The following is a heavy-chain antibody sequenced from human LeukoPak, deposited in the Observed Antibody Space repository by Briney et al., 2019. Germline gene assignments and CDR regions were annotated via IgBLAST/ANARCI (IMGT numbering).Heavy chain of an antibody. Sequence: SETLSLTCTVSGGSISSYYWSWIRQPPGKGLEWIGYIYYSGSTNYNPSLKSRVTISVDTSKNQFSLKLSSVTAADTAVYYCARVTKRGGLDYWGQGTLATVSS. CDR1: GGSISSYY. CDR3: ARVTKRGGLDY. CDR2: IYYSGST. J-gene: IGHJ4*02. V-gene: IGHV4-59*01. D-gene: IGHD3-10*01.